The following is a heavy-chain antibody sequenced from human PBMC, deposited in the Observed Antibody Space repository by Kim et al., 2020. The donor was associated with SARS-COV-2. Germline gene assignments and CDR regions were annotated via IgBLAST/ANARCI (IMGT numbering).Heavy chain of an antibody. D-gene: IGHD2-2*01. V-gene: IGHV4-34*01. J-gene: IGHJ4*02. Sequence: SETLSLTCAVYGGSFSGYYWSWIRQPPGKGLEWIGEINHSGSTNYNPSLKSRVTISVDTSKNQFSLKLSSVTAADTAVYYCARMGYCSSTSCYRHTPFDYWGQGTLVTVSS. CDR1: GGSFSGYY. CDR2: INHSGST. CDR3: ARMGYCSSTSCYRHTPFDY.